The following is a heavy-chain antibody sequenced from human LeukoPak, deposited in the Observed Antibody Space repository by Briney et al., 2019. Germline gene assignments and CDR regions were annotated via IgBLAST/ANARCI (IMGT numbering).Heavy chain of an antibody. CDR3: SSDYSSGWYYFDY. CDR1: GFSLTYYA. J-gene: IGHJ4*02. Sequence: GRSLRLCCTASGFSLTYYAVSWFRQAPGKGREWVGYIRSKASGGTTEYAASVKGRFSISRDDSKSIAYLQMNSLKTEDTAVYYCSSDYSSGWYYFDYWGQGTLVTVAS. CDR2: IRSKASGGTT. V-gene: IGHV3-49*03. D-gene: IGHD6-19*01.